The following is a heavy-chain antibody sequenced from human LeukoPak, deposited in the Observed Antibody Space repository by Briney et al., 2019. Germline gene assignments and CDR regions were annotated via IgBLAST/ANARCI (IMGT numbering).Heavy chain of an antibody. CDR1: GVIFSNFA. D-gene: IGHD4-17*01. CDR2: IIPILDVT. CDR3: ATPSRTEDGDYGVC. J-gene: IGHJ4*02. Sequence: SVKVSCKASGVIFSNFAFNWVRQAPGQGLEWMGRIIPILDVTHYTQKLQGRLTITANKSTNTSYMELSSLTSEDTAVYYCATPSRTEDGDYGVCWGQGTLVTVSS. V-gene: IGHV1-69*04.